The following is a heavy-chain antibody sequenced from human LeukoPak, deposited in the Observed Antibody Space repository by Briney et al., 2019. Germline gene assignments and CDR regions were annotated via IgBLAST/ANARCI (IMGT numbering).Heavy chain of an antibody. CDR1: GYSGIELW. Sequence: ASVKVSCKATGYSGIELWMHWVRQAPGKGLEWMGGFDYEDGETMYAQKFQGRVTMTEDTATDTAYLELSSFTSNDTAVYYCATHTISGVVTYAFQLWGRGTLVTVSS. CDR3: ATHTISGVVTYAFQL. J-gene: IGHJ3*01. V-gene: IGHV1-24*01. D-gene: IGHD3-3*01. CDR2: FDYEDGET.